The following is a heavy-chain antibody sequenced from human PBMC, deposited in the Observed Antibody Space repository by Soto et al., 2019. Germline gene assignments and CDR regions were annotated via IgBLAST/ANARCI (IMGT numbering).Heavy chain of an antibody. D-gene: IGHD6-19*01. J-gene: IGHJ4*02. V-gene: IGHV4-28*01. CDR3: ATTLDVGGWYYFDY. Sequence: QVQLQESGPGLVKPSDTLSLTCAVSGYAISSSNWWGWIRQPPGKGLEWIGYIYYSGSTYYNPSLKSRVTMSVDTSKNQFSLKLSSVTAVDTAVYYCATTLDVGGWYYFDYWGQGTLVTVSS. CDR2: IYYSGST. CDR1: GYAISSSNW.